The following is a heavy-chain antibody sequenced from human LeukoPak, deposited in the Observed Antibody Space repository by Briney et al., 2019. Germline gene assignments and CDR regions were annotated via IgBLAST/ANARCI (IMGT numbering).Heavy chain of an antibody. CDR1: GYTFTGYY. Sequence: EASVKVSCKASGYTFTGYYMHWVRQAPGQGLEWMGWINPNSGGTNYAQKFQGRVTMTRDTSISTAYMELSRLRSDDTAVYYCASKRSSSSWYEWFDPWGQGTLVTVSS. V-gene: IGHV1-2*02. CDR2: INPNSGGT. J-gene: IGHJ5*02. CDR3: ASKRSSSSWYEWFDP. D-gene: IGHD6-13*01.